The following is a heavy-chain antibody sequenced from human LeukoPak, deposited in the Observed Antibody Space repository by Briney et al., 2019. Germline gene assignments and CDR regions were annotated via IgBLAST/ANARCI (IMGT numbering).Heavy chain of an antibody. V-gene: IGHV4-39*07. CDR2: IYYSGST. Sequence: SETLSLTCTVSGGSISSGSYYWSWIRQPAGKGLEWIGSIYYSGSTYYNPSLKSRVTISVDTSKNQFSLKLSSVTAADTAVYYCAREYSSGSHFDYWGQGTLVTVSS. D-gene: IGHD6-19*01. J-gene: IGHJ4*02. CDR1: GGSISSGSYY. CDR3: AREYSSGSHFDY.